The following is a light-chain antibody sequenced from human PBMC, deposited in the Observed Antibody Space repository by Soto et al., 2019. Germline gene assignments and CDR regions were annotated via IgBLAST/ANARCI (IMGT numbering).Light chain of an antibody. J-gene: IGLJ2*01. V-gene: IGLV4-69*01. Sequence: QSVLTQSPSASASLGASVKLTCTLSSGHRSYAIAWHQQQPEKGPRYLMKLSSDGSHSKGDGIPDRFSGSSSGAERYLTISSLQSEDEADYYCQTWDTGAMVVFGGGTKLTVL. CDR1: SGHRSYA. CDR3: QTWDTGAMVV. CDR2: LSSDGSH.